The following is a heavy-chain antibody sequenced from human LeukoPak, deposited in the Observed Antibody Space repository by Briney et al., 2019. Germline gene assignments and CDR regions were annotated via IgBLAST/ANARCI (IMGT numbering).Heavy chain of an antibody. Sequence: SETPSLTCTVSGGSISTITYYWGWIRQPPGKGLEWVGHMYYRGNTFYNPSLKSRVTISVDTSKNQFSLKLRSVTAADTAVYYCARFVTGRRRGRYDSSGYYPDYWGQGTLVTVSS. V-gene: IGHV4-39*07. D-gene: IGHD3-22*01. J-gene: IGHJ4*02. CDR3: ARFVTGRRRGRYDSSGYYPDY. CDR2: MYYRGNT. CDR1: GGSISTITYY.